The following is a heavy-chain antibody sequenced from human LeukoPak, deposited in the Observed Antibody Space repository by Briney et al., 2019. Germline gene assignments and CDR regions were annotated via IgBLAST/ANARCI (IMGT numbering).Heavy chain of an antibody. Sequence: PAGSLRLSCAASGFTVSSNYMSWVRQAPGKGLEWVSVIYSGGSTYYADSVKGRFTISRDNSKNTLYLQLNSLRAEDTAVYYCARGLLSNWFDPWGQGSLVTVSS. D-gene: IGHD3-3*01. CDR2: IYSGGST. J-gene: IGHJ5*02. CDR1: GFTVSSNY. CDR3: ARGLLSNWFDP. V-gene: IGHV3-66*02.